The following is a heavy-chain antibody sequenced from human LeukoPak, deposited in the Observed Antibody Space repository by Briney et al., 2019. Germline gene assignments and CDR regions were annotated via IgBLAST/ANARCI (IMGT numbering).Heavy chain of an antibody. CDR3: ARAVVGTSCYGY. Sequence: PGGSLRLSCAASGFTVSSNYMSWVRQAPGKGLEWVSVIYAGGSTHYADSVKGRFTISRDNSKNTLYLQMNSLTAEDTAVYYCARAVVGTSCYGYSGQGTLVTVSS. V-gene: IGHV3-66*01. CDR2: IYAGGST. D-gene: IGHD2-2*01. CDR1: GFTVSSNY. J-gene: IGHJ4*02.